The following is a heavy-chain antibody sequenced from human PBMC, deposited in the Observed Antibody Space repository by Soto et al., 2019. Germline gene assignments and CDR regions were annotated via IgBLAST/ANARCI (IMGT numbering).Heavy chain of an antibody. CDR1: GFTVSSNS. J-gene: IGHJ3*02. Sequence: EVQLVESGGGLIQPGGSLGLSFAASGFTVSSNSMSWVRQAPGKGLEWVSVIYSGGSTYYADSVKGRFTISRDNSKNTLYLQMNSLRAEDTAVYYCAREDSSLAFDIWGQGTMVTVSS. D-gene: IGHD6-6*01. CDR3: AREDSSLAFDI. CDR2: IYSGGST. V-gene: IGHV3-53*01.